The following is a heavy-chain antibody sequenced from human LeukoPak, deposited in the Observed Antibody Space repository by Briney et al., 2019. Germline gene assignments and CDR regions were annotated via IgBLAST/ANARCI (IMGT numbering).Heavy chain of an antibody. J-gene: IGHJ5*02. Sequence: PSETLSLTCTVSGGSISSYSWNWIRQPAGKGLEWIGRIYSSATTNYNPSLRSRVTMSVDTSKNQFSLKLSSVTAADTAVYYCARDITIFGVGGQTFDPWGQGTLVTVSS. D-gene: IGHD3-3*01. CDR1: GGSISSYS. CDR3: ARDITIFGVGGQTFDP. CDR2: IYSSATT. V-gene: IGHV4-4*07.